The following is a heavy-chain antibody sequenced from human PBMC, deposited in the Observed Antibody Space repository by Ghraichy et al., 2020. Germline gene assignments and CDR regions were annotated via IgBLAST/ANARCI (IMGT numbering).Heavy chain of an antibody. Sequence: SETLSLTCTVSGVSISSSIYYWSWIRQQPGKGLEWIGYISYSGSTYYNPSLKSRLTISVDTSKNQFSLNLNSVTAADTAVYFCVRSDSFCGSATCYRGIDAFDIWGQVTMVTVSS. CDR3: VRSDSFCGSATCYRGIDAFDI. J-gene: IGHJ3*02. V-gene: IGHV4-31*03. D-gene: IGHD2-2*02. CDR1: GVSISSSIYY. CDR2: ISYSGST.